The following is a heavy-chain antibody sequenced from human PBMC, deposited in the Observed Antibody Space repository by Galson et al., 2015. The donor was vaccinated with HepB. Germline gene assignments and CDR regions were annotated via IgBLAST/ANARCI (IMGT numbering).Heavy chain of an antibody. V-gene: IGHV1-46*01. CDR3: ATIRVGYCITTSCKADYFDI. J-gene: IGHJ3*02. Sequence: SVKVSCKASGYTFSTYYIHWVRQAPGQGLEWMGIINPSGGRTTYEPKFQDRVTMTRDTSTSTVYMELSSLRSEDTAVYYCATIRVGYCITTSCKADYFDIWGQGTMVTVSS. D-gene: IGHD2-2*01. CDR1: GYTFSTYY. CDR2: INPSGGRT.